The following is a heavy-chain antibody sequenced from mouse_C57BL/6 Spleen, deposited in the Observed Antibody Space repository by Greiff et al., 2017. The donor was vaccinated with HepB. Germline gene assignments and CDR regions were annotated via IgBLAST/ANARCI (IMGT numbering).Heavy chain of an antibody. V-gene: IGHV5-17*01. Sequence: EVQLQESGGGLVKPGGSLKLSCAASGFTFSDYGMHWVRQAPEKGLEWVAYISSGSSTIYYADTVKGRFTISRDNTKNTLFLQMTSLMSEDTAMYYCARGLLRYYYAMDYWGQGTSVTVSS. CDR2: ISSGSSTI. J-gene: IGHJ4*01. CDR1: GFTFSDYG. D-gene: IGHD1-1*01. CDR3: ARGLLRYYYAMDY.